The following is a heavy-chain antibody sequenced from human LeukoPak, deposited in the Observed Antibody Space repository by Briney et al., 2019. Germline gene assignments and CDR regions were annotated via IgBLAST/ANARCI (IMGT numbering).Heavy chain of an antibody. Sequence: GRSLRLSCAASGFTFDDYAMHWVRQAPGKGLEWVSGISWNSGSIGYADSVKGRFTISRDNAKNSLYLRMNSLRAEDTAFYYCAKDSSSSWYRDFDYWGQGTLVTVSS. D-gene: IGHD6-13*01. CDR3: AKDSSSSWYRDFDY. V-gene: IGHV3-9*01. CDR2: ISWNSGSI. J-gene: IGHJ4*02. CDR1: GFTFDDYA.